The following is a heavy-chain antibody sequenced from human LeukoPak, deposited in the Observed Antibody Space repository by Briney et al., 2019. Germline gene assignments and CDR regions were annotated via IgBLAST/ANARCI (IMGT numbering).Heavy chain of an antibody. J-gene: IGHJ6*03. Sequence: GGSLRLSCAASGFTFSDYYMSWIRQAPGKGLEWVSYISSSGSTIYYADSVKGRFTISRDNAKNSLYLQMNSLRAEDTAVYYCARTYYYDSSGYYANYYYYYMDVWGKGTTVTVSS. V-gene: IGHV3-11*04. CDR1: GFTFSDYY. D-gene: IGHD3-22*01. CDR2: ISSSGSTI. CDR3: ARTYYYDSSGYYANYYYYYMDV.